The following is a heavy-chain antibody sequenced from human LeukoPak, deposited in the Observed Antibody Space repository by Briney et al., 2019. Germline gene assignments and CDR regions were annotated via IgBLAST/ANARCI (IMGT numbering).Heavy chain of an antibody. CDR2: IIPIFGTA. CDR1: GGTFSSYA. CDR3: ARGGRYFDWLPTFDY. J-gene: IGHJ4*02. D-gene: IGHD3-9*01. V-gene: IGHV1-69*13. Sequence: SVKVPRKASGGTFSSYAISWVRQAPGQGLEWMGGIIPIFGTANYAQKFQGRVTITADESTSTAYMELSSLRSEDTAVYYCARGGRYFDWLPTFDYWGQGTLVTVSS.